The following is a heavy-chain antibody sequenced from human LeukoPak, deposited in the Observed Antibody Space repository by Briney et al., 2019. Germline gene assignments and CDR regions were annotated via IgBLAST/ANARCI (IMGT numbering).Heavy chain of an antibody. CDR2: IYYSGST. CDR1: GGSISSSSYY. Sequence: SSETLSLTCTVSGGSISSSSYYWGWIRQPPGKGLEWIGRIYYSGSTYYNPSLKSRVTISVDTSKNQFSLKLSSVTAADTAVYYCARHERSPTPYYYYGMDVWGQGTTVTVSS. V-gene: IGHV4-39*01. CDR3: ARHERSPTPYYYYGMDV. J-gene: IGHJ6*02. D-gene: IGHD5-24*01.